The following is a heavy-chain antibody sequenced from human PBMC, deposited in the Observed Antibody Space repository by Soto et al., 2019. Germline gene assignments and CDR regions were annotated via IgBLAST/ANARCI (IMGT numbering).Heavy chain of an antibody. V-gene: IGHV4-34*01. CDR2: INHSGNT. J-gene: IGHJ6*02. CDR3: ARGPYYNFWNGNYCYYYALDV. CDR1: GGSFSGYY. D-gene: IGHD3-3*01. Sequence: SETLSLPCAVYGGSFSGYYWSWIRQPPGKGLEWIGEINHSGNTNYNASLKSRVTISVDTSKNQVSLKVTSVTAADTAVYYCARGPYYNFWNGNYCYYYALDVWGQGTAVTVSS.